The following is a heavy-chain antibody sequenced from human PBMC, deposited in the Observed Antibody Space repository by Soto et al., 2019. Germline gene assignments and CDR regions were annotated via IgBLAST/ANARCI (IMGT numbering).Heavy chain of an antibody. D-gene: IGHD3-22*01. CDR3: ARDIHYDGSAYYHALDY. Sequence: PGGSLRLSCAASGFTFSSYSMNWVRQAPGKGLEWVSYINGGSSAVHYADSVKGRFTISRDNAKNSLYLQMNSPRDEDTAVYYSARDIHYDGSAYYHALDYWGQGALVIVSS. CDR1: GFTFSSYS. V-gene: IGHV3-48*02. CDR2: INGGSSAV. J-gene: IGHJ4*02.